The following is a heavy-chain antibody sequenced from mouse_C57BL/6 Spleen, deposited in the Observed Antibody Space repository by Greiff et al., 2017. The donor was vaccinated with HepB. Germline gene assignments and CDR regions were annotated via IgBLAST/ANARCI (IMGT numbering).Heavy chain of an antibody. Sequence: QVQLQQSGPELVKPGASVKISCKASGYSFTSYYIHWVKQRPGQGLEWIGWIYPGSGNNKYNEKFKGKATLTADTSSSTAYMQLSSLTSEDSAVYYCAGGTGEYYYAMDYWGQGTSVTVSS. J-gene: IGHJ4*01. CDR1: GYSFTSYY. D-gene: IGHD3-3*01. CDR2: IYPGSGNN. CDR3: AGGTGEYYYAMDY. V-gene: IGHV1-66*01.